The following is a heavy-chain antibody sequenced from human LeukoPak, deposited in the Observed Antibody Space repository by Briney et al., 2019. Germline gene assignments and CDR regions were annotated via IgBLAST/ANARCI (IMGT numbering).Heavy chain of an antibody. D-gene: IGHD3-3*01. J-gene: IGHJ6*03. CDR2: ISWNSGSI. V-gene: IGHV3-9*01. CDR3: AKDMKIFGAMDV. Sequence: GRSLRLSCAASGFTFDDYATHWVRQAPGKGLEWVSGISWNSGSIGYADSVKGRFTISRDNAKNSLYLQMNSLRAEDTAVYYCAKDMKIFGAMDVWGKGTTVTVSS. CDR1: GFTFDDYA.